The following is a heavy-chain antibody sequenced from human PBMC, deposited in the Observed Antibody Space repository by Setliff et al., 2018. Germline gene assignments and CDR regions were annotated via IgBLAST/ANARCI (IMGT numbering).Heavy chain of an antibody. CDR3: ARAHTWSLPNDNSGYPGWFDP. Sequence: SETLSLTCAVSGLSISSGYYWGWIRQPPGKGLEWIVNIHHSGKAYYNPSLKSRVTMSVDTSKNHVSLKLSSVTAADTAVYYCARAHTWSLPNDNSGYPGWFDPWGQGTLVTVSS. CDR2: IHHSGKA. V-gene: IGHV4-38-2*01. D-gene: IGHD3-22*01. J-gene: IGHJ5*02. CDR1: GLSISSGYY.